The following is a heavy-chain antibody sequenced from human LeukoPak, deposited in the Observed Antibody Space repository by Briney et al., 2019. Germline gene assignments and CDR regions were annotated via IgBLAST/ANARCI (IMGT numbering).Heavy chain of an antibody. V-gene: IGHV1-18*01. CDR2: ISAYNGNT. Sequence: ASVKVSCKASGYTFTSYGISWVRQAPGQGLEWMGWISAYNGNTNYAQRLQGRVTMTTDTSTSTAYMELRSLRSDDTAVYYCARPKTRYGDYVCFDPWGLGTLVTVSS. CDR1: GYTFTSYG. J-gene: IGHJ5*02. CDR3: ARPKTRYGDYVCFDP. D-gene: IGHD4-17*01.